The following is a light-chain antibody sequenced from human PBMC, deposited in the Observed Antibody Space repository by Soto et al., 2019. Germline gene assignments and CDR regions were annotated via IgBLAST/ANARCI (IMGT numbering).Light chain of an antibody. CDR2: KAS. Sequence: DIQITQSPSTLSSSVLERFTITCRASQSISSWLAWYQQKPGKAPKLLIYKASSLESGVPSRFSGSGSGTEFTLTISSMQPDDFATFYCQQYNGYSRTFGQGTKVDIK. J-gene: IGKJ1*01. V-gene: IGKV1-5*03. CDR1: QSISSW. CDR3: QQYNGYSRT.